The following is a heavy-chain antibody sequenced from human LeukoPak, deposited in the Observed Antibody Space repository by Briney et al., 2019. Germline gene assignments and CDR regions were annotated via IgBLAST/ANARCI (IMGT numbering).Heavy chain of an antibody. CDR1: GFTFSSYS. V-gene: IGHV3-30*02. J-gene: IGHJ4*02. D-gene: IGHD3-22*01. CDR2: IRYDGSNK. Sequence: GGSLRLSCAASGFTFSSYSMNWVRQAPGKGLEWVAFIRYDGSNKYYADSVKGRFTISRDNSKNTLYLQMNSLRAEDTAVYYCAKDYYDSSGYQRSGYWGQGTLVTVSS. CDR3: AKDYYDSSGYQRSGY.